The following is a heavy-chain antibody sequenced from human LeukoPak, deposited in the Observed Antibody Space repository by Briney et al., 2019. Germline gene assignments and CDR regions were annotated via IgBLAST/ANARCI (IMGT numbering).Heavy chain of an antibody. CDR2: IYWDDDK. D-gene: IGHD4-17*01. J-gene: IGHJ4*02. Sequence: SGPTLVKPAQTLTLTCTFSGFSLSTSGVGVGWIRQPPGKALEWLALIYWDDDKRYSPSLKSRLTITKDASKNQVVLTMTNMDPVDTATYYCAHRATTVTEFDYWGQGTLVTVSS. CDR1: GFSLSTSGVG. CDR3: AHRATTVTEFDY. V-gene: IGHV2-5*02.